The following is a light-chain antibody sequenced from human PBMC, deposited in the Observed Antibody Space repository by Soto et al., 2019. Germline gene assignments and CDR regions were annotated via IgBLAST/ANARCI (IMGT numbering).Light chain of an antibody. Sequence: EIVLTQSPGTLSLSPGDRATLSCRASQSFSTSYLAWYQHKPGQAPRLLIYNTFTRATGIPDRFSGSGSGTDFTLTGSRREPEDFAVYYCQQYGGSPFTFGPGTKVDIK. CDR3: QQYGGSPFT. J-gene: IGKJ3*01. CDR1: QSFSTSY. CDR2: NTF. V-gene: IGKV3-20*01.